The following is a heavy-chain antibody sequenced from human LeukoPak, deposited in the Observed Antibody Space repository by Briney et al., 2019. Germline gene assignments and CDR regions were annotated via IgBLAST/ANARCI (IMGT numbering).Heavy chain of an antibody. CDR2: IYHSGSP. Sequence: SETLSLTCTVSGYSISSGYYWGWIRRPPGKGLERMGSIYHSGSPYYNPSLKGRVTISVDTSKNQFSMKLSSVTAADTAVYYCARAAMGYYYMDVWGKGTTVTVSS. V-gene: IGHV4-38-2*02. J-gene: IGHJ6*03. CDR1: GYSISSGYY. CDR3: ARAAMGYYYMDV.